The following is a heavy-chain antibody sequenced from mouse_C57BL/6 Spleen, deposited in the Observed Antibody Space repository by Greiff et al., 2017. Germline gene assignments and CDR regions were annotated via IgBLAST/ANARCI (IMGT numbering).Heavy chain of an antibody. J-gene: IGHJ4*01. V-gene: IGHV10-1*01. Sequence: DVQLVESGGGLVQPKGSLKLSCAASGFSFNTYAMNWVRQAPGKGLEWVARIRSKSNNYATYYADSVKARFTISRDDSENMLYLQMNNLKTEYTAMYYCVKHGGYDYYAMGYWGQGTSVTVSS. CDR2: IRSKSNNYAT. D-gene: IGHD2-2*01. CDR1: GFSFNTYA. CDR3: VKHGGYDYYAMGY.